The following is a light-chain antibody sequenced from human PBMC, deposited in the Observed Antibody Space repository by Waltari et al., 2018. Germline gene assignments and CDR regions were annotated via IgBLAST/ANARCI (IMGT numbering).Light chain of an antibody. V-gene: IGKV1-17*01. J-gene: IGKJ4*01. CDR1: QGISTY. CDR2: AAS. Sequence: DIQMTQSPSSLSASAGDRVTITCRASQGISTYLNWYQQKPGKAPKRLIYAASSLESGVPSRFSGSGSGTDFTLTISSLQPEDFATYYCLQYNSNPLTFGGGTKVEI. CDR3: LQYNSNPLT.